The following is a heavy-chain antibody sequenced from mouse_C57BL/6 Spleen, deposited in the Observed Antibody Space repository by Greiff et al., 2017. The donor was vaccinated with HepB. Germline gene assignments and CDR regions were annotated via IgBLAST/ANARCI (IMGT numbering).Heavy chain of an antibody. CDR3: ARWENHYAMDH. CDR2: IYPGSGNT. Sequence: QVQLKQSGAELVRPGASVKLSCKASGYTFPAYYINWVKQRPGQGLEWIARIYPGSGNTYYNEKFKGKATLTAEKSSSTAYMQLSSLTSEDSAVYVCARWENHYAMDHWGQGTSVTVSS. CDR1: GYTFPAYY. D-gene: IGHD4-1*01. J-gene: IGHJ4*01. V-gene: IGHV1-76*01.